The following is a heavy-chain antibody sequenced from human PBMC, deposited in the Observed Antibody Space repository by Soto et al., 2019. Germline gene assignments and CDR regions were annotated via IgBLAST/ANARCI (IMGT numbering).Heavy chain of an antibody. CDR3: ARESDISHLTGYYTDHYGMAV. CDR1: GGTFSSYA. V-gene: IGHV1-69*13. Sequence: SVKVSCKASGGTFSSYAISWVRQAPGQGLEWMGGIIPIFGTANYAQKFQGRVTITADESTSTAYMELSSLRSEDTAVYYCARESDISHLTGYYTDHYGMAVWGQGTTVTVSS. J-gene: IGHJ6*02. CDR2: IIPIFGTA. D-gene: IGHD3-9*01.